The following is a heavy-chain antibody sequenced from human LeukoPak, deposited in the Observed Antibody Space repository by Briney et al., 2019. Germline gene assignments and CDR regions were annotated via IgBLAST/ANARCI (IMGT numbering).Heavy chain of an antibody. CDR1: GYSISSGYY. D-gene: IGHD5-12*01. CDR2: IYHSGST. CDR3: ARDLGGYGTYSGYLHFDY. Sequence: RPSETLSLTCTVSGYSISSGYYWGWIRQPPGKGLEWIGSIYHSGSTYYNPSLKSRVTISVDTSKNRFSLKLSSVTAADTAVYYCARDLGGYGTYSGYLHFDYWGQGTLVTVSS. V-gene: IGHV4-38-2*02. J-gene: IGHJ4*02.